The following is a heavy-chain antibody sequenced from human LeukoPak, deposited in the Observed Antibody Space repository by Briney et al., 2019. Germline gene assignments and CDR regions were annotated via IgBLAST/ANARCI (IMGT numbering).Heavy chain of an antibody. J-gene: IGHJ4*02. CDR2: INHSGST. D-gene: IGHD2-2*01. CDR1: GASISNYY. Sequence: SETLSLTCTVSGASISNYYWSWIRQPPGKGLEWIGEINHSGSTNYNPSLKSRVTISVDTSKNQFSLKLSSVTAADTAVYYCARGVIVVVPAAVLLDYWGQGTLVTVSS. V-gene: IGHV4-34*01. CDR3: ARGVIVVVPAAVLLDY.